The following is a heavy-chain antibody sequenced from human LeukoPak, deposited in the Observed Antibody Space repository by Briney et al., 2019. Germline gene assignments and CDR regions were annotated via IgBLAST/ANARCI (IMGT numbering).Heavy chain of an antibody. Sequence: GASVKVSCKTSGYTFTGYYMHWVRQAPGQGLEWMGIINPSGGSTSYAPKFQGRVTMTRDMSTSTVFMELTSLTSEDTAVYFCARDVGVVGATKAAFDYWGQGTLVAVSS. J-gene: IGHJ4*02. CDR3: ARDVGVVGATKAAFDY. CDR2: INPSGGST. D-gene: IGHD1-26*01. V-gene: IGHV1-46*01. CDR1: GYTFTGYY.